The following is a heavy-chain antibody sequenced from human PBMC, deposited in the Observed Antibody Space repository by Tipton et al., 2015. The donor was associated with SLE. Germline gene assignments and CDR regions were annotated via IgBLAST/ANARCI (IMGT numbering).Heavy chain of an antibody. CDR3: ARTGYSSSWGAFDI. J-gene: IGHJ3*02. CDR2: IRYDGSNK. D-gene: IGHD6-13*01. Sequence: SLRLSCAASGFTFSGSAMHWVRQAPGKGLEWVAFIRYDGSNKYYADSVKGRFTISRDNSKNTLYLQMNSLRAEDTAVYYCARTGYSSSWGAFDIWGQGTMVTVSS. CDR1: GFTFSGSA. V-gene: IGHV3-30*02.